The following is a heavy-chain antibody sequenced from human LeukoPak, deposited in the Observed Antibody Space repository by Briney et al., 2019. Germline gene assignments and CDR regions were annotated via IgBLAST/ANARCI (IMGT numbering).Heavy chain of an antibody. CDR1: GFDFSSSG. Sequence: PGGSLRLSCVASGFDFSSSGMHWVRQAPGKGLEWVALIQSHGRTEFYADSVKGRFTISRDNSKNTVRLQMNSLRPEDTAMFYCVRDGAHWDLDYWGQGTLVTVSS. CDR2: IQSHGRTE. D-gene: IGHD1-26*01. CDR3: VRDGAHWDLDY. J-gene: IGHJ4*02. V-gene: IGHV3-30*02.